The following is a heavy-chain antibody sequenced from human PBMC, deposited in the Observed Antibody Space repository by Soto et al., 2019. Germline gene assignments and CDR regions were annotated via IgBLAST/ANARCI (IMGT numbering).Heavy chain of an antibody. CDR2: IKQDGSEK. D-gene: IGHD5-12*01. Sequence: GGSLRLSCAASGFTFSSYWMSWVRQAPGKGLEWVANIKQDGSEKYYVDSVKGRFTISRDNAKNSLYLQMNSLRAVDTAVYYCARDKWIYYFDYWGQGTLVTVSS. J-gene: IGHJ4*02. CDR3: ARDKWIYYFDY. V-gene: IGHV3-7*01. CDR1: GFTFSSYW.